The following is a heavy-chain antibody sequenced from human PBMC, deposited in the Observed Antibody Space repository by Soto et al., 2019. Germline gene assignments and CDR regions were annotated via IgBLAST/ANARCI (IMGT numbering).Heavy chain of an antibody. CDR1: GFTFSSYA. J-gene: IGHJ5*02. V-gene: IGHV3-23*01. Sequence: PGGSLRLSCAASGFTFSSYAMSWARQAPGKGLEWVSAISGSGGSTYYADSVKGRFTISRDNSKNTLYLQMNSLRAEDTAVYYCAKDILTRIAAAGTSWFDPWGQGTLVTVSS. CDR3: AKDILTRIAAAGTSWFDP. D-gene: IGHD6-13*01. CDR2: ISGSGGST.